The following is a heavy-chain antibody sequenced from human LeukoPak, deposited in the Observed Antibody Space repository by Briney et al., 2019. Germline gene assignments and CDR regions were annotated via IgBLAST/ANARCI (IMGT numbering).Heavy chain of an antibody. D-gene: IGHD1-26*01. CDR3: AKSERGVGGTYYYYYMDV. J-gene: IGHJ6*03. Sequence: ASVKVSCKVSGYTLTELSMHWVRQAPGKGLEWMGGFDPEDGETIYAQKLQGKVTMTKDTSTDTAYMELSSRRFKATAVYYCAKSERGVGGTYYYYYMDVWGKGTTVTVSS. CDR1: GYTLTELS. CDR2: FDPEDGET. V-gene: IGHV1-24*01.